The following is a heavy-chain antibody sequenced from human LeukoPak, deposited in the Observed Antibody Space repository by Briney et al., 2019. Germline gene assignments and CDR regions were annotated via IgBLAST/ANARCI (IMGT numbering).Heavy chain of an antibody. CDR1: GGSISSGDYY. Sequence: SETLSLTCAVSGGSISSGDYYWSWIRQSPGKGLEWIGYIYYTETSYNPSLKSRVTISADTSKNQFSLKLYSVTAADTAVYYCATRKLGNDYWGQGTLVTVSS. J-gene: IGHJ4*02. D-gene: IGHD7-27*01. V-gene: IGHV4-61*08. CDR2: IYYTET. CDR3: ATRKLGNDY.